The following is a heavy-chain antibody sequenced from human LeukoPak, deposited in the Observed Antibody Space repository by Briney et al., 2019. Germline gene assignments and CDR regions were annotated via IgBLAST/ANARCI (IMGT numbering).Heavy chain of an antibody. Sequence: GGSLRLSCAASGSTFSNAWMSWVRQAPGKGLEWVGRIKSKTDGGTTDYAAPVKGRFTISRDDSKNTLYLQMNSLKTEDTAVYYCTTEELLWFGELFGFDYWGQGTLVTVSS. CDR1: GSTFSNAW. CDR3: TTEELLWFGELFGFDY. CDR2: IKSKTDGGTT. V-gene: IGHV3-15*01. D-gene: IGHD3-10*01. J-gene: IGHJ4*02.